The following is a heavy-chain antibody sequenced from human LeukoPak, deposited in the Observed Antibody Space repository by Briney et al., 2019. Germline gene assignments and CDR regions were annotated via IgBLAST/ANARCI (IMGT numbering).Heavy chain of an antibody. Sequence: GASVKVSCKASGYTFTGYYMHWVRQAPGQGLEWMGWINPNSGGTNYAQKFQGRVTMTRDTSISTAYMELSRLRSDDTAVYYCARVKGTIFAHEHDAFDIWGQGTMVTVSS. V-gene: IGHV1-2*02. CDR3: ARVKGTIFAHEHDAFDI. D-gene: IGHD3-3*01. CDR1: GYTFTGYY. CDR2: INPNSGGT. J-gene: IGHJ3*02.